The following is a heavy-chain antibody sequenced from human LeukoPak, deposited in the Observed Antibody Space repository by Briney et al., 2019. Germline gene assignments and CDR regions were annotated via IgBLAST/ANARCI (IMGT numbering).Heavy chain of an antibody. CDR3: ARGTRGYPSWYYDL. CDR1: GFTFSSYT. D-gene: IGHD3-22*01. CDR2: ISSSGSPI. V-gene: IGHV3-48*02. J-gene: IGHJ2*01. Sequence: GGSLRLSRAASGFTFSSYTMNWVRQAPGKGLEWVSYISSSGSPIYYADSVKGRFTISRDNAKNSLDLQMSSLRDEDTAVYYCARGTRGYPSWYYDLWGRGTLVTVSS.